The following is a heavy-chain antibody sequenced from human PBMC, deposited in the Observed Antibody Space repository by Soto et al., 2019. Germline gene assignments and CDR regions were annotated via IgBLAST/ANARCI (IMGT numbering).Heavy chain of an antibody. D-gene: IGHD3-22*01. V-gene: IGHV3-23*01. Sequence: HPGGSLRLSCAASGFTFSSYAMSWVRQAPGKGLEWVSAISGSGGSTYYADSVKGRFTISRDNSKNTLYLQMNSLRAEDTAVYYCAKDRAEYYYDKYYFAYWGQGTLVTVSS. CDR2: ISGSGGST. J-gene: IGHJ4*02. CDR1: GFTFSSYA. CDR3: AKDRAEYYYDKYYFAY.